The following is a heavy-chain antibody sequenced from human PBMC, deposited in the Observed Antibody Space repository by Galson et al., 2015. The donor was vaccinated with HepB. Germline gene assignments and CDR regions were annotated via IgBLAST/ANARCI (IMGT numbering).Heavy chain of an antibody. D-gene: IGHD1-26*01. CDR1: GFTFSDYA. J-gene: IGHJ6*02. CDR2: ISYDGSKK. Sequence: SLRLSCAVSGFTFSDYAMHWVRQAPGKGLDWVGVISYDGSKKYYADSVKGRLTISRDNSKNTVYLQIISLRTEDSAVYYCARGPGARRPYYNFGMDVWGQGTTVTASS. CDR3: ARGPGARRPYYNFGMDV. V-gene: IGHV3-30-3*01.